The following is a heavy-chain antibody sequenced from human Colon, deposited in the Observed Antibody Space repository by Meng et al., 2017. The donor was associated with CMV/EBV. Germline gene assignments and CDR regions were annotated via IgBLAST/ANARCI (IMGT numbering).Heavy chain of an antibody. D-gene: IGHD3-22*01. J-gene: IGHJ4*02. V-gene: IGHV3-23*01. Sequence: FSSYAMRWVRQSPGKGLEWVSTISGSGGSTYYAYSVKGRFTISRDYSKNTLCLQMNSLRAEDTAVYYCAKDKYYYDSSGYYRNPVFDYWGQGTLVTVSS. CDR1: FSSYA. CDR2: ISGSGGST. CDR3: AKDKYYYDSSGYYRNPVFDY.